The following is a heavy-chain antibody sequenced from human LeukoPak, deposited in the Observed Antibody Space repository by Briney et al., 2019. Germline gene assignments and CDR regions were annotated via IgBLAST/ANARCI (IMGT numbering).Heavy chain of an antibody. CDR1: GGSISSYY. CDR2: ISVRAGTI. D-gene: IGHD3-22*01. Sequence: LSLTCTVSGGSISSYYWSWIRQPPGKGLEWIAYISVRAGTIYYGDSAEGRFTISRDDAKNSLYLQMNGLRVEDTAIYYCAKDFPHYYEVPHGMDVWGQGTTVTV. CDR3: AKDFPHYYEVPHGMDV. J-gene: IGHJ6*02. V-gene: IGHV3-11*04.